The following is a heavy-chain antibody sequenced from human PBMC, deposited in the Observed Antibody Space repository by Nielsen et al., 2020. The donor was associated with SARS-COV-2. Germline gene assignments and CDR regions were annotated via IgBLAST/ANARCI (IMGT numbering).Heavy chain of an antibody. Sequence: SETLSLTSAVYGGSFSGYSWSWIRQTPGKGLEWVGQIDHVRITNSNPSLKSRVTISVDTSTNQFSLKLSSMTAADTAVYYCARLRTTMTEIDSWGQGTLVTVSS. CDR3: ARLRTTMTEIDS. D-gene: IGHD4-17*01. J-gene: IGHJ4*02. CDR2: IDHVRIT. CDR1: GGSFSGYS. V-gene: IGHV4-34*01.